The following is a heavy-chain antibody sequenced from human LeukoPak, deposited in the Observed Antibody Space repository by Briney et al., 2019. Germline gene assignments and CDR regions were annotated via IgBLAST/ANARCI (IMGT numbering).Heavy chain of an antibody. CDR1: GGSISSYY. CDR2: IYYSGST. Sequence: SETLSLTCTVSGGSISSYYWNWIRQPPGKGLDWIGYIYYSGSTYYNPSLKSRVTISVDTSKNQFSLKLSSVTAADTAVYYCARQEVNTSPHFYWGQGTLVTVSS. CDR3: ARQEVNTSPHFY. J-gene: IGHJ4*02. D-gene: IGHD3-3*02. V-gene: IGHV4-59*04.